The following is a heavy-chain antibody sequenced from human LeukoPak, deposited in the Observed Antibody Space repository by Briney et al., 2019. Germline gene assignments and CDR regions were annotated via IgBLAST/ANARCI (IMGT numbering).Heavy chain of an antibody. Sequence: SGTLSLTCAVSGGSISSSNWWTWVRQPPGTGLEWIGEIYHSGSTYYNPSLKSRVTISVDTSKNQFSLKLSSATAADTAVYYCARLTDWELLTGGFDYWGQGTLVTVSS. CDR3: ARLTDWELLTGGFDY. CDR1: GGSISSSNW. D-gene: IGHD1-26*01. CDR2: IYHSGST. V-gene: IGHV4-4*02. J-gene: IGHJ4*02.